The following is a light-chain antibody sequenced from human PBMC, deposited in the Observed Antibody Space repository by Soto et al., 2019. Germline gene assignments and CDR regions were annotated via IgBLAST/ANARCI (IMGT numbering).Light chain of an antibody. CDR1: NSDVGGHTS. J-gene: IGLJ1*01. V-gene: IGLV2-14*01. CDR2: EID. Sequence: QSVLTQPASVSGSPGQSITISCAGTNSDVGGHTSASWFQQHSRKAPKLMIYEIDKRPSGVSNRFSGSRSGNTAVLTISGLQPDDEGDYYCCSYESSKAFVFGTGTKLTVL. CDR3: CSYESSKAFV.